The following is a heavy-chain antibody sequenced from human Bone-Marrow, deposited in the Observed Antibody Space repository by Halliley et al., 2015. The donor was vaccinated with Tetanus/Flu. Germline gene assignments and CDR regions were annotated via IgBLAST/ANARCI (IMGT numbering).Heavy chain of an antibody. J-gene: IGHJ4*02. CDR1: GYTFTSFW. V-gene: IGHV5-10-1*01. Sequence: VQLVQSGALVKKPGESLTISCKGSGYTFTSFWITWVRQLPGKGLEWMGKIDPSDSYINYSPSFQGHVTISSDKSINTAYLQWSSLKASDTAIYYCARGNRTISSSIWGQGTLVTVSS. D-gene: IGHD3-3*01. CDR2: IDPSDSYI. CDR3: ARGNRTISSSI.